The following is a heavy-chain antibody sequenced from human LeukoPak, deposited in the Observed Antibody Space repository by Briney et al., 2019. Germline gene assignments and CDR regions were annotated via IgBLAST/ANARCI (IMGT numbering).Heavy chain of an antibody. J-gene: IGHJ4*02. D-gene: IGHD4-11*01. CDR2: ISYDGSNK. CDR1: GFTFSSYA. Sequence: GGSLRLSCAASGFTFSSYAMHWVRQAPGKGLEWVAVISYDGSNKYYADSVKGRFTISRDNAKNSLYLQMNSLRAEDTAVYYCARGGDDYSNYAFDYWGQGTLVTVSS. V-gene: IGHV3-30-3*01. CDR3: ARGGDDYSNYAFDY.